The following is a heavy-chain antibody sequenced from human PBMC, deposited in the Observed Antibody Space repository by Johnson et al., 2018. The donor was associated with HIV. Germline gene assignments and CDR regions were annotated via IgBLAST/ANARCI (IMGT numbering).Heavy chain of an antibody. J-gene: IGHJ3*02. CDR2: IKSKTDGGTT. V-gene: IGHV3-15*01. CDR1: GFTFSNAW. D-gene: IGHD2-15*01. CDR3: STGEIVVVAGAMLLPLHDAFDI. Sequence: VQLVESGGGLVKPGGSLRLSCAASGFTFSNAWMSWVRQAPGKGLEWVGRIKSKTDGGTTDYAAPVQGRFTISRDDSQNTLYLQMNSLKIEDTAVYYCSTGEIVVVAGAMLLPLHDAFDIWGQGTMVTVSS.